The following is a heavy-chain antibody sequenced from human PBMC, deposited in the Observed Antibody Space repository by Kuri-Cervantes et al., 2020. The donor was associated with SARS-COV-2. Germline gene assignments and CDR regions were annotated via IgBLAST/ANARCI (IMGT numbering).Heavy chain of an antibody. J-gene: IGHJ4*02. V-gene: IGHV1-46*01. CDR3: ARGYGPYYDILTGFDYFVY. CDR1: GGTFTSYG. D-gene: IGHD3-9*01. CDR2: INPSCGST. Sequence: ASVKVSCKASGGTFTSYGISWVRQAPGQGLEWMGIINPSCGSTSYAQKFQGRVTMTRDTSTSTVYMELSSLRSEDTAVYYCARGYGPYYDILTGFDYFVYWGQGTLVTVSS.